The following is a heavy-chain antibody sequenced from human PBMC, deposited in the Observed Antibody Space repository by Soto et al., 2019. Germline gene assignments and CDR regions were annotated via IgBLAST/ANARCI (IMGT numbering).Heavy chain of an antibody. CDR3: AKGGTTTNIILDS. CDR2: IRGSGETT. D-gene: IGHD1-1*01. J-gene: IGHJ4*02. V-gene: IGHV3-23*01. CDR1: GFTSSNYA. Sequence: EVELLESGGGLVQPGGSLRLSCAASGFTSSNYAMSWVRHSPGKGLEWLSSIRGSGETTYYADSVKGRVTISRDNDKNTLYLQINSLTAGDTAVYYCAKGGTTTNIILDSWGPGTPVTVSA.